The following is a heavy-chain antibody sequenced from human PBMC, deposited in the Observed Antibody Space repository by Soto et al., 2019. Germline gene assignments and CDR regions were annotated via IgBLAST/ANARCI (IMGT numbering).Heavy chain of an antibody. J-gene: IGHJ4*02. CDR1: GASVTDYS. CDR3: ARVFYTDSGGYPRPIFAS. CDR2: IYRSGST. D-gene: IGHD3-22*01. V-gene: IGHV4-4*07. Sequence: QVQLQGSGPGLVRPSGTLSLTCSVSGASVTDYSWTWIRQPAGRGLEWIGLIYRSGSTTYNPSLERRVTMSLDTSKPQFSLRLTSVTAAETAVYYCARVFYTDSGGYPRPIFASWSQGTLFTVSS.